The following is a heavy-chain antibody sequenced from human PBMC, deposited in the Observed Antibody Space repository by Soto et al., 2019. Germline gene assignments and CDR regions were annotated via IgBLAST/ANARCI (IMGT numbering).Heavy chain of an antibody. Sequence: SETLSLTCTVSGGSISSYYWSWIRQPPGKGLEWIGYIYYSGSTNYNPSLKSRVTISVDTSKNQFSLKLSSVTAADTAVYYCARYYYGSGSYQRYFDYWGQGTLVTVSS. CDR1: GGSISSYY. D-gene: IGHD3-10*01. CDR3: ARYYYGSGSYQRYFDY. CDR2: IYYSGST. V-gene: IGHV4-59*01. J-gene: IGHJ4*02.